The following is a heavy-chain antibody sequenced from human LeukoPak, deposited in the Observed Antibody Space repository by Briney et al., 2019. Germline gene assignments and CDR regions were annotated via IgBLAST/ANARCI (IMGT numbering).Heavy chain of an antibody. D-gene: IGHD6-6*01. J-gene: IGHJ4*02. CDR3: ARVGGSSADFDY. V-gene: IGHV4-39*07. Sequence: SETLSLTCTVSGGSISSSSYYWGWIRQPPGKGLEWIGSIYYSGSTYYNPSLKSRVTISVDTSKNQFSLRLSSVTAADTAVYYCARVGGSSADFDYWGQGTLVTVSS. CDR1: GGSISSSSYY. CDR2: IYYSGST.